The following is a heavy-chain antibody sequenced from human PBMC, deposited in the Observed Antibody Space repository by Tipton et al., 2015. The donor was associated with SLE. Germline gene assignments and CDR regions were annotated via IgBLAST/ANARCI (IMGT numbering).Heavy chain of an antibody. V-gene: IGHV4-61*01. Sequence: TLSLTCTVSGGSISSGSYYWSWIRQPPGKGLEWIGYIYYSGSTNCNPSLKSRVTISVDTSKNQFSLKLSSVTAADTAMYYCARDSTPGRGYSYGLYMDVWGKGTTVTVSS. CDR2: IYYSGST. CDR3: ARDSTPGRGYSYGLYMDV. D-gene: IGHD5-18*01. J-gene: IGHJ6*03. CDR1: GGSISSGSYY.